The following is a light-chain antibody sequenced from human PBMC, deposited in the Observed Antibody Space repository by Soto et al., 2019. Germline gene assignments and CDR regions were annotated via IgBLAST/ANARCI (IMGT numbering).Light chain of an antibody. CDR3: SSYTSSSTIV. CDR2: EVS. J-gene: IGLJ1*01. Sequence: QSALTQPASVSGSPGQSITISCTGTSSDVGHYDFVSWYQQHPGKAPKLMIYEVSNRPSGVSNRFSGSKSGNTASLTISGLQAEDEADYYCSSYTSSSTIVFGTGTKVTVL. CDR1: SSDVGHYDF. V-gene: IGLV2-14*01.